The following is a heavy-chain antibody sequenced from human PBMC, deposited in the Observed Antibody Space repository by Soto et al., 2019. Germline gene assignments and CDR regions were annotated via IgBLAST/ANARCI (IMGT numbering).Heavy chain of an antibody. V-gene: IGHV4-30-4*01. Sequence: SATLPLTCTVSGGSISSGDYYWSWIRQPPRKGLEWIGYIYYSGSTYYNPSLKSRVTISVDTSKNQFSLKLSSVTAADTAVYYCASLPYDFWSGYAPIDYWGQGTLVTVSS. CDR3: ASLPYDFWSGYAPIDY. CDR1: GGSISSGDYY. J-gene: IGHJ4*02. D-gene: IGHD3-3*01. CDR2: IYYSGST.